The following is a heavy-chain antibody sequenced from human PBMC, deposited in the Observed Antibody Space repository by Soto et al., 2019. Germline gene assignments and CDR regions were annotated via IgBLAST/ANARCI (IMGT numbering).Heavy chain of an antibody. D-gene: IGHD2-8*02. CDR1: GGSVSSGSYY. CDR2: IYYSGST. CDR3: ARDKITGLFDY. J-gene: IGHJ4*02. V-gene: IGHV4-61*01. Sequence: SETLSLTCTVSGGSVSSGSYYWSWIRQPPGKGLEWIGYIYYSGSTNYNPSLKSRVTISVDTSKNQFSLKLTSVTAADTAVYYCARDKITGLFDYWSQGTLVTVSS.